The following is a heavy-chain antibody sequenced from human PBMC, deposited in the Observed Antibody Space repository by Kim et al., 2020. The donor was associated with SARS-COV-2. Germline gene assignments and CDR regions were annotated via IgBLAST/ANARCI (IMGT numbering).Heavy chain of an antibody. V-gene: IGHV3-33*06. D-gene: IGHD6-13*01. Sequence: YADSVKGRFTISRDNSKNTLYLQMNSLRAEDTAVYYCAKDAPRAAAVLDYWGQGTLVTVSS. CDR3: AKDAPRAAAVLDY. J-gene: IGHJ4*02.